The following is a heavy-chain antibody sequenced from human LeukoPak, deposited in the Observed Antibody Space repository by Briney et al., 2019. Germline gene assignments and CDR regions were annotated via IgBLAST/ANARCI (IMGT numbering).Heavy chain of an antibody. CDR2: LYYSGKT. V-gene: IGHV4-39*07. CDR3: AREIFTVADAFDI. CDR1: DDSISSSTYY. Sequence: SETLSLTCIISDDSISSSTYYWGWIRQPPGKGLEWIGTLYYSGKTYYNPSLKSRVTISIDTSKNQFSLKLTSATAADTAVYYCAREIFTVADAFDIWGQGTMVTVSS. D-gene: IGHD4-23*01. J-gene: IGHJ3*02.